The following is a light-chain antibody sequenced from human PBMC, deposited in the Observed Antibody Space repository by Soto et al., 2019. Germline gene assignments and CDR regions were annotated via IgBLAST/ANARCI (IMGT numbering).Light chain of an antibody. CDR3: SSYTSSSTLDV. J-gene: IGLJ1*01. CDR2: DVG. Sequence: QSVLTQPASVSGSPGQSITISCTGTSSDAGGYNYVSWYQQHPGKAPKLMIYDVGNRPSGVSNRFSGSKSGNTASLTISGLQAEDEADYYCSSYTSSSTLDVFGTGTKVTVL. CDR1: SSDAGGYNY. V-gene: IGLV2-14*01.